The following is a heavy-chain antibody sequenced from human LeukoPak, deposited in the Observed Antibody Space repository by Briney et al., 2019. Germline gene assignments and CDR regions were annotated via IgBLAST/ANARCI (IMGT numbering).Heavy chain of an antibody. CDR3: ASRGGYDSSGYYSIDY. D-gene: IGHD3-22*01. CDR1: GYTLTELS. V-gene: IGHV1-24*01. CDR2: FDPEDGET. Sequence: ASVNVSCTVSGYTLTELSMHWVRQAPGKGLEWMGGFDPEDGETIYAQKFQGRVTMTEDTSTDTAYMELSSLRSDDTAVYYCASRGGYDSSGYYSIDYWGQGTLVTVSS. J-gene: IGHJ4*02.